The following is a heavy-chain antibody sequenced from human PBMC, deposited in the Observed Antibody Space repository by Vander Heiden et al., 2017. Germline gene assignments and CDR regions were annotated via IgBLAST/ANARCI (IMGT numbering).Heavy chain of an antibody. CDR1: GFTFSSYA. D-gene: IGHD6-13*01. CDR3: ARALIAAAEVRAEYFQH. J-gene: IGHJ1*01. Sequence: QVPLVESGGGVVQPGRSLRLSCAAVGFTFSSYAMHWVRQAPGKGLEWVAVISYDGSNKYYADSVKGRFTISRDNSKNTLYLQMNSLRAEDTAVYYWARALIAAAEVRAEYFQHWGQGTLVTVSA. CDR2: ISYDGSNK. V-gene: IGHV3-30*01.